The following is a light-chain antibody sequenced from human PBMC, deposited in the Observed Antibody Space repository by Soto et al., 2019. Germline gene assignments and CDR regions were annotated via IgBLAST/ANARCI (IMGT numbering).Light chain of an antibody. V-gene: IGLV2-14*01. Sequence: QAVVTQPASVSGSPGQSITISCAGTRSDNGASNSVSWYQHLPGRSPTLIIYEATNRPSGVSERFSGSKAGDTASLTISGLQADDEAEYFCISYKTDDTFVFGSGTKLTVL. CDR1: RSDNGASNS. CDR3: ISYKTDDTFV. CDR2: EAT. J-gene: IGLJ1*01.